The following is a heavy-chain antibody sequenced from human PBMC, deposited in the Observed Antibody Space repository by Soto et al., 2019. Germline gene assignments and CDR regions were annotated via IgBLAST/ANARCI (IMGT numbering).Heavy chain of an antibody. V-gene: IGHV1-2*02. CDR3: ARSPEDYYDSSGYYGY. CDR2: INPNSGGT. CDR1: GYTFTGYY. J-gene: IGHJ4*02. D-gene: IGHD3-22*01. Sequence: ASVKVSCKASGYTFTGYYMHWVRQAPGQGLEWMGWINPNSGGTNYALKFQGRVTMTRDTSISTAYMELSRLRSDDTAVYYCARSPEDYYDSSGYYGYWGQGTLVTVSS.